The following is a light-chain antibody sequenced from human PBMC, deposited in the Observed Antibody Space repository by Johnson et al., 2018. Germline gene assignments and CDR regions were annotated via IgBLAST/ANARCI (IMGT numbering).Light chain of an antibody. Sequence: SVLTQPPSVSAAPGQKVTISCSGSSSNIGNNYVSWYQQLPGTASKLLIYENNKRPSGIPDRFSGSKSGTSATLGITGLQTGDEADYYCGTWDSSLSAGNVFGTGTKVTAL. J-gene: IGLJ1*01. V-gene: IGLV1-51*02. CDR2: ENN. CDR3: GTWDSSLSAGNV. CDR1: SSNIGNNY.